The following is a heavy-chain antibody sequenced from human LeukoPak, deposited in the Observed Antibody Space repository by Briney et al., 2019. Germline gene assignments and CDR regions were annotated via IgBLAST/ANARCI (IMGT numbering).Heavy chain of an antibody. CDR3: ARDIGSSWYYYYYGIDV. V-gene: IGHV3-9*01. D-gene: IGHD6-13*01. CDR2: LTWNGANI. Sequence: GRSLRLSCAASGFTFHDYAMHWVRQAPGKGLEWVSGLTWNGANIAYADSVRGRFTVSRDNAKNSLYLQMNSLRAEDTALYYRARDIGSSWYYYYYGIDVWGHGTTVTVSS. J-gene: IGHJ6*02. CDR1: GFTFHDYA.